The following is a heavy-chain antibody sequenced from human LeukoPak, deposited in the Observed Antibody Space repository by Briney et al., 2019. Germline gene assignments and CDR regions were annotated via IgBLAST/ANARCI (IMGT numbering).Heavy chain of an antibody. CDR2: ISWNSGSI. CDR1: GFTFDDYA. CDR3: AKDTSGYSSSCLLDY. V-gene: IGHV3-9*01. D-gene: IGHD6-13*01. Sequence: GGSLRLSCAASGFTFDDYAMHWVRQAPGKGLEWVSGISWNSGSIGYADSVKGRYTISRDNAKNSLYLQMNSLRAEDTALYYCAKDTSGYSSSCLLDYWGQGTLVTVSS. J-gene: IGHJ4*02.